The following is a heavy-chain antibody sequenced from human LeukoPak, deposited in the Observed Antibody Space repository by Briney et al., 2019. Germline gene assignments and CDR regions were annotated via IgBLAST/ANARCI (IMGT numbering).Heavy chain of an antibody. V-gene: IGHV3-7*01. J-gene: IGHJ4*02. D-gene: IGHD3-10*01. Sequence: GGSLRLSCAASGFTVSSYWMSWVRQAPGKGLEWVANIKQNGGEKYYVDSVKGRFTISRDNAKNSLYLQMNSMRAEDTAVYYCARVVLMVRGVIDYWGQGTLVTVSS. CDR3: ARVVLMVRGVIDY. CDR2: IKQNGGEK. CDR1: GFTVSSYW.